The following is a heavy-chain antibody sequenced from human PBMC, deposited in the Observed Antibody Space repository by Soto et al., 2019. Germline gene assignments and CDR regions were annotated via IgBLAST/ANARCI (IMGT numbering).Heavy chain of an antibody. CDR1: VGSISYNSYY. J-gene: IGHJ5*02. CDR2: IFYTGTT. CDR3: ARLVVVAPVANA. Sequence: PSETLCLTCSFSVGSISYNSYYWGWIRQPPGKGLEWVGGIFYTGTTYYSPSLKDRVTISVDTSKNSFSLNLTSVTAADTAVYFCARLVVVAPVANAWGQGTMVTVSS. D-gene: IGHD2-2*01. V-gene: IGHV4-39*02.